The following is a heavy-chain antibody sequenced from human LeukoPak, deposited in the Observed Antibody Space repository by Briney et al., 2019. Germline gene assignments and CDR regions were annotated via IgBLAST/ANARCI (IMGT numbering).Heavy chain of an antibody. J-gene: IGHJ6*04. CDR3: AELGITMIGGV. Sequence: PGGSLRLSCAASGFTFSSYEMNWVRQAPGKGLEWVSYISSSGSTIYYADPVKGRFTISRANAKNSLYLHMNSLRAEDTAVYYCAELGITMIGGVWGKGTTVTISS. D-gene: IGHD3-10*02. CDR1: GFTFSSYE. CDR2: ISSSGSTI. V-gene: IGHV3-48*03.